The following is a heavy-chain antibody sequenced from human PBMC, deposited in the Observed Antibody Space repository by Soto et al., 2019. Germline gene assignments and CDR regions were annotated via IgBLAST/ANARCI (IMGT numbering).Heavy chain of an antibody. CDR1: GFTFSSYG. V-gene: IGHV3-33*01. J-gene: IGHJ6*03. CDR3: ARDRDCVGCRADMDV. CDR2: IWYDGSNK. Sequence: QVQLVESGGGVVQPGRSLRLSCAASGFTFSSYGMHWVRQAPGKGLEWVAVIWYDGSNKYYADSVKGRFTISRDNSKNTLYLQMNSLRAEDTAVYYCARDRDCVGCRADMDVWGKGTTVTVSS. D-gene: IGHD6-19*01.